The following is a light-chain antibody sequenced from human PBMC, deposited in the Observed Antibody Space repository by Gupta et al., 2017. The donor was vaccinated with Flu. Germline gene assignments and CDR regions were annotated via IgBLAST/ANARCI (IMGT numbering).Light chain of an antibody. CDR3: QQSDSTPWT. J-gene: IGKJ1*01. Sequence: PSSLSASVGDRVTITCRASQSVNAWLNWYQQKPGKAPRVLIYAASSLQSGVPSRFSGSGSGTDFTLTIGSLQPEDFAIYFCQQSDSTPWTFGQGTKVEIK. CDR1: QSVNAW. CDR2: AAS. V-gene: IGKV1-39*01.